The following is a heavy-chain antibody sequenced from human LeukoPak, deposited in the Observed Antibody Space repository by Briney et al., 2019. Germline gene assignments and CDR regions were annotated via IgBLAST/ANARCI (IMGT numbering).Heavy chain of an antibody. CDR1: GFTFSSYA. CDR2: ISYDGSNK. J-gene: IGHJ4*02. CDR3: AKTPSPIVGAPNYFDY. D-gene: IGHD1-26*01. Sequence: GGSLRLSCAASGFTFSSYAMHWVRQAPGKGLEWVAVISYDGSNKYYADSVKGRFTISRGNSKNTLYLQMNSLRAEDTAVYYCAKTPSPIVGAPNYFDYWGQGTLVTVSS. V-gene: IGHV3-30-3*02.